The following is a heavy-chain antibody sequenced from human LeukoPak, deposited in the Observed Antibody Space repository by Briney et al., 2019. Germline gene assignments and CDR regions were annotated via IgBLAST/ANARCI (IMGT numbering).Heavy chain of an antibody. V-gene: IGHV3-30*03. Sequence: PGRSLRLSCAASGFTFSSYGMHWVRQAPGKGLEWVAVISYDGSNKYYADSVKGRFTISRDNSKNTLYLQMNSLRAEDTAVYYCATHSGSYYKGWFDPWGQGTLVTVSS. D-gene: IGHD3-10*01. CDR1: GFTFSSYG. CDR3: ATHSGSYYKGWFDP. J-gene: IGHJ5*02. CDR2: ISYDGSNK.